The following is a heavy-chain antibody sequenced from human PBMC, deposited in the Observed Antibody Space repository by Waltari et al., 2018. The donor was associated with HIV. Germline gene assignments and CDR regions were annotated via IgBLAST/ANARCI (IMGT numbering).Heavy chain of an antibody. V-gene: IGHV4-39*01. Sequence: QLQLQESGPGLVKPSETLSLTCTVSGGSISSSSYYWGWIRQPPGKGLEWIGSIYYSGSTYYNPSLKSRVTISVDTSKNQFSLKLSSVTAADTAVYYCARPGFFSGSSVWFDPWGQGTLVTVSS. CDR3: ARPGFFSGSSVWFDP. J-gene: IGHJ5*02. CDR1: GGSISSSSYY. CDR2: IYYSGST. D-gene: IGHD1-26*01.